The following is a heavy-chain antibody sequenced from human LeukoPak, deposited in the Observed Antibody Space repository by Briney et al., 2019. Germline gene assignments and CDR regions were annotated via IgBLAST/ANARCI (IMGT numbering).Heavy chain of an antibody. V-gene: IGHV3-48*01. CDR2: ISSSSSTI. J-gene: IGHJ6*03. CDR3: ARFGGNYYYYYYMDV. D-gene: IGHD3-10*01. Sequence: PGGSLRLSCAASGFTFSSYSMNWVRQAPGKGLEWVTYISSSSSTIYYADSVKGRFTISRGNAKNSLYLQMNSLRAEDTAVYYCARFGGNYYYYYYMDVWGKGTTVTVSS. CDR1: GFTFSSYS.